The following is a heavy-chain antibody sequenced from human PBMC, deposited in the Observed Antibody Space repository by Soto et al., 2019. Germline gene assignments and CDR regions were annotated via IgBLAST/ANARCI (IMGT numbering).Heavy chain of an antibody. CDR2: IIPFFGTA. Sequence: SVKVSCKTSGCTFSTFGISWVRQAPGQGLEWMGGIIPFFGTAEYSQKFEDRITITADESTNTVYMDLRSLTSEDTAIYYCARTAPLDAGAKYYYDFWGQGARVTVSS. J-gene: IGHJ4*02. CDR3: ARTAPLDAGAKYYYDF. CDR1: GCTFSTFG. V-gene: IGHV1-69*13. D-gene: IGHD3-16*01.